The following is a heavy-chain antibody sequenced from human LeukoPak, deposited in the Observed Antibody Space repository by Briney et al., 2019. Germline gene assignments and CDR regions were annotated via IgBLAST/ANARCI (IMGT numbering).Heavy chain of an antibody. D-gene: IGHD2-15*01. Sequence: GGSLRLSCAASGFTVSSYYMRWVRQAPGKGLGLVSVIYSDGSDRRTYYADSVKGRFTISRDNSQNTLFLQMNSLRAEDTAVYYCARENRFCSSSSCPFGSWGQGTLVTVSS. J-gene: IGHJ4*02. V-gene: IGHV3-66*01. CDR1: GFTVSSYY. CDR2: IYSDGSDRRT. CDR3: ARENRFCSSSSCPFGS.